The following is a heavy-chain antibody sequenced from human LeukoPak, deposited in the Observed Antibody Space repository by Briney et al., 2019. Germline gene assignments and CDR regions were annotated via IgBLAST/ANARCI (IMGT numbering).Heavy chain of an antibody. CDR1: GGSFSGYY. CDR2: INHVGST. CDR3: ARHTGRRLSPYYYGSGRSNWFDP. V-gene: IGHV4-34*01. D-gene: IGHD3-10*01. Sequence: PSETLSLICAVYGGSFSGYYWSWIRQPPGKGLEWIGEINHVGSTNYNPSLKSRVTISVDTSKNQFSLKSSSVTAADTAVYYCARHTGRRLSPYYYGSGRSNWFDPWGQGTLVTVSS. J-gene: IGHJ5*02.